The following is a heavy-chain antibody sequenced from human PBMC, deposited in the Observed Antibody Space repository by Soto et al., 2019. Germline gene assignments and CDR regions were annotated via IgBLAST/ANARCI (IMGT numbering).Heavy chain of an antibody. Sequence: QVQLVQSGAEVKKPGASVKVSCKASGYTFTSYGISWVRQAPGQGLEWLGWISAYDGNTKYAQSLHGRVFMTTDTPTRTDYMALRSLRSDDTAVYYCARGGYYDSSGSRNYYYYGMNVWGQGTTVTVSS. CDR1: GYTFTSYG. CDR3: ARGGYYDSSGSRNYYYYGMNV. CDR2: ISAYDGNT. J-gene: IGHJ6*02. V-gene: IGHV1-18*01. D-gene: IGHD3-22*01.